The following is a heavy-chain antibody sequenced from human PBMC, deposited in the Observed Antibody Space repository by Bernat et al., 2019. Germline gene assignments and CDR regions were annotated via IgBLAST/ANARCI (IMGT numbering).Heavy chain of an antibody. J-gene: IGHJ3*02. CDR1: GYTFTSYA. D-gene: IGHD3-22*01. CDR3: ARGDSSGHDAFDI. CDR2: INAGNGNT. V-gene: IGHV1-3*01. Sequence: QVQLVQSGAEVKKPGASVKVSCKASGYTFTSYAMHWVRQAPGQRLEWMGWINAGNGNTKYSQKFQGRVTMTRDTSASTAYMELSSLRSEDTAVYYCARGDSSGHDAFDIWGQGTMVTVSS.